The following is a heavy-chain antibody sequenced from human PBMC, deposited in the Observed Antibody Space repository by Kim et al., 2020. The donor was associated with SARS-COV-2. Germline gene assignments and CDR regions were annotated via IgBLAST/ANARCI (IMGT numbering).Heavy chain of an antibody. J-gene: IGHJ4*02. CDR2: VNSDGSST. V-gene: IGHV3-74*01. CDR3: ASLSTGYVWDKFDY. D-gene: IGHD3-16*01. Sequence: GGSLRLSCVASGFTFSSYGMHWVRRAPGKGLVWVSRVNSDGSSTSYADSVKGRFTISRDNARITLYLQMNSLRAEDTAVYYCASLSTGYVWDKFDYWGQGTLVTVSS. CDR1: GFTFSSYG.